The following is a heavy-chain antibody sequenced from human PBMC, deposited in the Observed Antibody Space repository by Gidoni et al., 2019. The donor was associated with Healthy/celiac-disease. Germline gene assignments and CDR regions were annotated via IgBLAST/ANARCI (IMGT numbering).Heavy chain of an antibody. D-gene: IGHD1-20*01. CDR2: ISYDGSNK. J-gene: IGHJ4*02. CDR3: ARDAGINYFDY. V-gene: IGHV3-30-3*01. CDR1: GFTFSSYA. Sequence: QVQLVESGGGVVQPGRSLRLSCAASGFTFSSYAMHWVRQAPGKGLEWVAVISYDGSNKYYADSVKGRFTISRDNSKNTLYLQMNSLRAEDTAVYYCARDAGINYFDYWGQGTLVTVSS.